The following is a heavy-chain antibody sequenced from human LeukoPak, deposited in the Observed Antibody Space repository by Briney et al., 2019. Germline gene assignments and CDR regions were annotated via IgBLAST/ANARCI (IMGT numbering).Heavy chain of an antibody. CDR3: ARGPSWSGYSQPYYFGY. D-gene: IGHD3-3*01. CDR1: GYTFTNYD. J-gene: IGHJ4*02. V-gene: IGHV1-8*03. Sequence: ASVKVSCKASGYTFTNYDINWVRQAAGQGLEWMGWMNPNSGNTGYAQKFQGRVTITRNTSITTAYMELSSLRSEDTAVYSCARGPSWSGYSQPYYFGYWGQGTLVTVSS. CDR2: MNPNSGNT.